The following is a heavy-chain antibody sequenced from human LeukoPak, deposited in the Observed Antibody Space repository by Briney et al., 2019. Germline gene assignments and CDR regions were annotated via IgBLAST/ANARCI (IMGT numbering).Heavy chain of an antibody. V-gene: IGHV1-69*05. J-gene: IGHJ4*02. CDR2: IIPIFGTA. D-gene: IGHD2-21*01. CDR3: ARRSYYSAGLFDY. Sequence: SVKVSCKASGGTFSSYAISWVRQAPGQGLEWMGGIIPIFGTANYAQKFQGRVMITTDESTSTAYMELSSLRSEDTAVYYCARRSYYSAGLFDYWGQGTLVTVSS. CDR1: GGTFSSYA.